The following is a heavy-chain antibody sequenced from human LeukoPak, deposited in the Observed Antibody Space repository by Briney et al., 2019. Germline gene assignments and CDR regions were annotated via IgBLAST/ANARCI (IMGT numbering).Heavy chain of an antibody. Sequence: SETLSLTCNVSGTSIKPYYWSWIRQPPGKGLEWIGDIFDGGIVNYNPSLGSRVTMSADTSKNQFSLKVGSVTAADTAVYFCARGGRTRGSMSFYYMDVWGEGATVTVSS. CDR1: GTSIKPYY. CDR2: IFDGGIV. J-gene: IGHJ6*03. D-gene: IGHD3-10*01. CDR3: ARGGRTRGSMSFYYMDV. V-gene: IGHV4-59*01.